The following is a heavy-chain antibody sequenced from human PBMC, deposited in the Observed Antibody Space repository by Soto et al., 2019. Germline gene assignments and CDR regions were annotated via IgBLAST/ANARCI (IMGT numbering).Heavy chain of an antibody. CDR3: ARGFYSNYDYYGMDV. J-gene: IGHJ6*02. D-gene: IGHD4-4*01. Sequence: QVQLQESGPGLVKPSQTLSLTCTVSGGSITSGDFYWSWIRQHPGKGLEWIGLMFFSGSTSYTPSLKSRVIISVVTSKNHFSLKLSSVTAADTAVYYCARGFYSNYDYYGMDVWGQGTTVTVSS. CDR2: MFFSGST. CDR1: GGSITSGDFY. V-gene: IGHV4-31*03.